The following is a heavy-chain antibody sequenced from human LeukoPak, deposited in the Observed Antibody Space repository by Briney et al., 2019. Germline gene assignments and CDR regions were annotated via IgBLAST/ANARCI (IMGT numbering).Heavy chain of an antibody. V-gene: IGHV4-4*07. CDR2: IYTSGST. CDR3: VRLKSLTVSDFDY. Sequence: KPSETLSLTCSVSGGSISGYYWTWIRQPAGKGLEWIGRIYTSGSTNYNPSLKRRVTISVDTSKNQFSLKLSSVTAADTAVYYCVRLKSLTVSDFDYWGQGTLVTVSS. CDR1: GGSISGYY. J-gene: IGHJ4*02. D-gene: IGHD4-17*01.